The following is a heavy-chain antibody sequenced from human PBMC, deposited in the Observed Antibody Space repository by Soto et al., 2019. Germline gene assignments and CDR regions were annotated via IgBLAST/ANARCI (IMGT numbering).Heavy chain of an antibody. CDR2: LRQDGGEE. Sequence: PGGPLRLSWAVSGSPPSYYWMTRVRQAPGKGLEWVANLRQDGGEENYVASVKGRFTVSRDNAKNLLYLKMNSLRAEDTAVYYCARDWNYYGSNAYYDAFDIWGQGTMVTVSS. D-gene: IGHD3-22*01. J-gene: IGHJ3*02. CDR3: ARDWNYYGSNAYYDAFDI. CDR1: GSPPSYYW. V-gene: IGHV3-7*01.